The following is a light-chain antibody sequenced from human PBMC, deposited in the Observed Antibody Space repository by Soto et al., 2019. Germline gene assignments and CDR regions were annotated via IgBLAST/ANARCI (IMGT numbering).Light chain of an antibody. CDR3: QQYTYYPWT. CDR2: KAS. CDR1: QSINNG. V-gene: IGKV1-5*03. J-gene: IGKJ1*01. Sequence: DIQMTQSPSTLSASVGDGVTITCRASQSINNGLAWYQQKPGEAPNLLIYKASTIESGVPSRFSGSASGTEFTLTISSLQPDDSATYYCQQYTYYPWTFGQGTKVEIK.